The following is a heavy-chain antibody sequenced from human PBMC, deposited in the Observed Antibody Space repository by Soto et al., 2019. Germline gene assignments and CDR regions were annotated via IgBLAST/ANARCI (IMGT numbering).Heavy chain of an antibody. D-gene: IGHD6-13*01. CDR1: GFTFSSYS. CDR2: ISSSSSTI. J-gene: IGHJ6*02. CDR3: ARDWVRRYYYYYGMDV. V-gene: IGHV3-48*02. Sequence: PGGSLRLSCAASGFTFSSYSMNWVRQAPGKGLEWVSYISSSSSTIYYADSVEGRFTISRDNAKNSLYLQMNSLRDEDTAVYYCARDWVRRYYYYYGMDVWGQGNTVTVSS.